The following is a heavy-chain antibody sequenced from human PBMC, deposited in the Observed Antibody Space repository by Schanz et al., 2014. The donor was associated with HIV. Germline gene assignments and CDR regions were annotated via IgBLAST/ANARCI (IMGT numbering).Heavy chain of an antibody. CDR1: GFTFTTYG. CDR3: AKGDWAHKVTTGVDV. D-gene: IGHD4-17*01. CDR2: ISSDGSNK. J-gene: IGHJ6*02. V-gene: IGHV3-30*18. Sequence: QVQLVESGGALVQPGRFLRLSCAASGFTFTTYGMQWVRQAPGKGLEWVAVISSDGSNKYYADSVKDRFTISRDNSKNTLHLQMSSLRTEDSAVYYCAKGDWAHKVTTGVDVWGQGTTVIVS.